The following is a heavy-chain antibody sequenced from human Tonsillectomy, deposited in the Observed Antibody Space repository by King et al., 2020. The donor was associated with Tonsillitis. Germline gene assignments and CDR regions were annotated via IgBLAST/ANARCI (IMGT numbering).Heavy chain of an antibody. J-gene: IGHJ6*02. CDR1: GFTFSSYS. Sequence: VQLVESGGGLVKPGGSLRLSCAASGFTFSSYSMNWVRQSPGKGLEWVSSISISSSYIYYADSVKGRFAISRDNAKHSLYLQMNSLRAEDTAVYYCARDCSGGSCYPYYYGMDVWGQGTTVTVSS. V-gene: IGHV3-21*01. CDR3: ARDCSGGSCYPYYYGMDV. CDR2: ISISSSYI. D-gene: IGHD2-15*01.